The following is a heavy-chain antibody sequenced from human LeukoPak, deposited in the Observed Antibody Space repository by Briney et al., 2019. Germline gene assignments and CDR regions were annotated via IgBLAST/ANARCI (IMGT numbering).Heavy chain of an antibody. CDR1: GFTLSAYS. CDR3: AELGITMIGGV. V-gene: IGHV3-21*01. D-gene: IGHD3-10*02. J-gene: IGHJ6*04. Sequence: GGSLRLSCAASGFTLSAYSMNWVRQAPGKGLEWVSSISTSSIYIYYSDSVKGRFTISRDNAKNSLYLQMNSLRAEDTAVYYCAELGITMIGGVWGKGTTVTISS. CDR2: ISTSSIYI.